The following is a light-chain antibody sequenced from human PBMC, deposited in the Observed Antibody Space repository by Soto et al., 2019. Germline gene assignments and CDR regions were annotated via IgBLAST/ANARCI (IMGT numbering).Light chain of an antibody. CDR3: QQYNTYWT. CDR1: QSIRNW. Sequence: DIQMTQSPSTLSASVGDRVTITCRASQSIRNWLAWYQQQPGKAPKLLIYDASSLESGVPSRFSGSGSGTELTLTISSLQPDDFATYYCQQYNTYWTFGQGTTVDIK. CDR2: DAS. J-gene: IGKJ1*01. V-gene: IGKV1-5*01.